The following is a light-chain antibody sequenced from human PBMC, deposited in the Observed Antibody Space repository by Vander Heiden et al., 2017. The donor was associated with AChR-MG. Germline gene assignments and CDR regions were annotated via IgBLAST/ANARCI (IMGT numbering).Light chain of an antibody. CDR1: QGISSY. V-gene: IGKV1-8*01. CDR3: QQYYSYPT. J-gene: IGKJ1*01. CDR2: AAS. Sequence: AIRMTQSPSSFSASIGDRVTITCRASQGISSYLAWYQQKPGKAPKLLIYAASTLQSGVPSRFSGSGSGTDFTLTISCLQSEDFATYYCQQYYSYPTFGQGTKVEIK.